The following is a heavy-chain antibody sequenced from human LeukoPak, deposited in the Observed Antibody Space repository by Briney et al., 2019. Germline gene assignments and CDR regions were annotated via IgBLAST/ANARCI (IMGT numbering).Heavy chain of an antibody. CDR3: ARPKTPGTTVFDAFDM. CDR2: ISSAGSYT. J-gene: IGHJ3*02. Sequence: PGGSLRLSCAASGFTFSLYSMAWVRQAPGKGLEWVSSISSAGSYTYYADSVKGRFTISRDNAKNSLYLQMNSLNVDDTADYYCARPKTPGTTVFDAFDMWGQGTVATGSS. CDR1: GFTFSLYS. V-gene: IGHV3-21*01. D-gene: IGHD1-7*01.